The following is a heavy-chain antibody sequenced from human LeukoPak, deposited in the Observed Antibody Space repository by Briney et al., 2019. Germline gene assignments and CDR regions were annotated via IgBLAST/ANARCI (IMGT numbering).Heavy chain of an antibody. D-gene: IGHD6-25*01. CDR3: ARGRPMYYFDY. Sequence: GGSLRLSCAASGFTVSDNYMSWVRQAPGKGLEWVSVIYSGGTTDFADSVKGRFTISRDKSKNTLYLQMNSLRAEDTAVYYCARGRPMYYFDYWGQGTLVTVSS. CDR1: GFTVSDNY. V-gene: IGHV3-53*01. CDR2: IYSGGTT. J-gene: IGHJ4*02.